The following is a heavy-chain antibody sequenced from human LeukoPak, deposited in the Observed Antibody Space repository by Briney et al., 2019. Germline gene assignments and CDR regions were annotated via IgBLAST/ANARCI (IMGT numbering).Heavy chain of an antibody. CDR3: AKDPDKGNYYFDY. D-gene: IGHD3-10*01. CDR2: IRYDGSNK. Sequence: PGGSLRLSCAASGFTFSSYGMHWVRQAPGKGLEWVAFIRYDGSNKDYADSVKGRFTISRDNSKNTLYLQMNSLRAEDTAVYYCAKDPDKGNYYFDYWGQGTLVTVSS. V-gene: IGHV3-30*02. J-gene: IGHJ4*02. CDR1: GFTFSSYG.